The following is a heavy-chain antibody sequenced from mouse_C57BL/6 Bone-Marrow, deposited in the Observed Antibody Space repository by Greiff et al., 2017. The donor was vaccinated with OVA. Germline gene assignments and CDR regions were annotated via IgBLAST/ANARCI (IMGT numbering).Heavy chain of an antibody. J-gene: IGHJ2*01. CDR1: GYTFTSYW. CDR2: IDPSDSYT. CDR3: ARSRYDYDDRYYFDY. Sequence: QVQLQQSGAELVMPGASVKLSCKASGYTFTSYWMHWVKQRPGQGLEWIGEIDPSDSYTNYNQKFKGKSTLTVDKSSSTAYMQLSSLTSEDSAVYYCARSRYDYDDRYYFDYWGQGTTLTVSS. V-gene: IGHV1-69*01. D-gene: IGHD2-4*01.